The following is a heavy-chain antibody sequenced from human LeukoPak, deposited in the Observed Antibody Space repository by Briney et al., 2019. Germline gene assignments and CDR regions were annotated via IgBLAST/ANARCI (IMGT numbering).Heavy chain of an antibody. CDR2: IYHSGST. CDR3: ARAGYCSSTSCSYYFDY. CDR1: GGSISRGGYS. J-gene: IGHJ4*02. D-gene: IGHD2-2*01. Sequence: KSSETLSLTCAVSGGSISRGGYSWSWIRQPPGKGLEWIGYIYHSGSTYYNPSLKSRVTISVDRSKNQFSLKLSSVTAADTAVYYCARAGYCSSTSCSYYFDYWGQGTLVTVSS. V-gene: IGHV4-30-2*01.